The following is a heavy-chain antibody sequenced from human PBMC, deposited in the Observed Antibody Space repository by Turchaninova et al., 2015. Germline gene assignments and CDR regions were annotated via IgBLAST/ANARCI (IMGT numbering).Heavy chain of an antibody. Sequence: QVQLVQSGAEVKKPGSSVKVSCKASGGTFSTSAISRVQQAPGQGLEGMVGIIPIFGTANYAQKFQGRVTVTADESTSTAYMELSSLRSEDTAVYYCARGPDSSDYYYFYWGQGSLVTVSS. CDR3: ARGPDSSDYYYFY. D-gene: IGHD3-22*01. V-gene: IGHV1-69*12. CDR2: IIPIFGTA. J-gene: IGHJ4*02. CDR1: GGTFSTSA.